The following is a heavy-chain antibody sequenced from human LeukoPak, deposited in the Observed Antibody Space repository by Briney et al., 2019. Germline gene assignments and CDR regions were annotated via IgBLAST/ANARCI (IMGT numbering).Heavy chain of an antibody. CDR2: IYYSGRT. CDR3: ARLTTVNYYFDY. D-gene: IGHD4-17*01. J-gene: IGHJ4*02. Sequence: PSETLSLTCTVSGGSVSSGSYYWSWIRQPPGKGLEWVGYIYYSGRTNYSPSLKSRVTISVDTSKNQFSLKLSSVTAADTAVYYCARLTTVNYYFDYWGQGTLVTVSS. V-gene: IGHV4-61*01. CDR1: GGSVSSGSYY.